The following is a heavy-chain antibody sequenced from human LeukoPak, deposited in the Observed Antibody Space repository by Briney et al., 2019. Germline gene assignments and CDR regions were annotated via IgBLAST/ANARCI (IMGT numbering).Heavy chain of an antibody. J-gene: IGHJ6*03. CDR2: ISSSSSYI. CDR1: GFTFSSYE. D-gene: IGHD5-18*01. V-gene: IGHV3-21*01. CDR3: AREAPAMVISSYMDV. Sequence: PGGSLRLSCAASGFTFSSYEMNWVRQAPGKGLEWVSSISSSSSYIYYADSVKGRFTISRDNAKNSLYLQMNSLRAEDTAVYYCAREAPAMVISSYMDVWGKGTTVTVSS.